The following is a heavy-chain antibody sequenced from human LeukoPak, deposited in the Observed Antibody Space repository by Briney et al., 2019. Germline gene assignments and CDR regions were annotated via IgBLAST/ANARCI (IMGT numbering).Heavy chain of an antibody. CDR1: GYTFSSYD. V-gene: IGHV1-8*03. CDR3: ARALSSGYYYDDAFDI. D-gene: IGHD3-22*01. J-gene: IGHJ3*02. CDR2: MNPNSGNT. Sequence: GASVKVSCTASGYTFSSYDMNWVRQATGQGLEWMGWMNPNSGNTGYAQKFQGRVTITRNTSISTAYMELSSLRSEDTAVYYCARALSSGYYYDDAFDIWGQGTMVTVSS.